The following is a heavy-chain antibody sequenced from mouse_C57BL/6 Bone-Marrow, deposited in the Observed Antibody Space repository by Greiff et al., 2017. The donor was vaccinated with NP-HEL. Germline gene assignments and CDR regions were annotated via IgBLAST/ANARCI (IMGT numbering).Heavy chain of an antibody. CDR2: IHPNSGST. D-gene: IGHD1-1*01. CDR1: GYTFTSYW. Sequence: QVQLQQPGAELVKPGASVKLSCKASGYTFTSYWMHWVKQRPGQGLEWIGMIHPNSGSTNYNEKFKSKATLTVDKSSSTAYMQLSSLTSEDSAVYYCARGPLYGSDYFDYWGQVTTLTVSS. V-gene: IGHV1-64*01. CDR3: ARGPLYGSDYFDY. J-gene: IGHJ2*01.